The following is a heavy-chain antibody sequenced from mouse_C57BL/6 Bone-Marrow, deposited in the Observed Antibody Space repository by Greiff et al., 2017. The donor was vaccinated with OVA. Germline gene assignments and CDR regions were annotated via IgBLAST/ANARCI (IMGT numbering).Heavy chain of an antibody. D-gene: IGHD2-1*01. CDR1: GFTFSDSG. V-gene: IGHV5-15*01. CDR3: ARSYYGNFFYAMDY. J-gene: IGHJ4*01. CDR2: ISNLAYSI. Sequence: EVHLVESGGGLVQPGGSLKLSCAASGFTFSDSGMAWVRQAPRKGPEWVAFISNLAYSIYYADTVTGRFTISRENAKNTLYLEMSSLRSEDTAMYYCARSYYGNFFYAMDYWGQGTSVTVSS.